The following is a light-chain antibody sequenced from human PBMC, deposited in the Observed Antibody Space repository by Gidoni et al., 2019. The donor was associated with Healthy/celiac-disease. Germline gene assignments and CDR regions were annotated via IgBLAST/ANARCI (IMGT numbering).Light chain of an antibody. V-gene: IGLV3-1*01. CDR3: QAWDSSTGV. J-gene: IGLJ2*01. Sequence: SYELTQPPSVSVSPGQTASITCSGDKLGDKYACWYQQKPGQSPVLVIYQDSKRPSGIPERVSGSNSGNTATLTINGTQAMDEADYYCQAWDSSTGVFGGGTKLTVL. CDR1: KLGDKY. CDR2: QDS.